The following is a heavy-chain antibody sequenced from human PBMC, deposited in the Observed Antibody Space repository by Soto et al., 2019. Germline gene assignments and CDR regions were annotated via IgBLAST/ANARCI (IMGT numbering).Heavy chain of an antibody. Sequence: SVKLSCTAPADALTSYYIHLGRQAPGHGLEWMGIINPNGGSTRFAQTFQGRITMTTDTSTSTVYMELRSMRSEDTAVYYCATSSGRVLGIIIEGSNWSAPWGQGSIVTVT. V-gene: IGHV1-46*01. CDR1: ADALTSYY. D-gene: IGHD3-10*01. CDR3: ATSSGRVLGIIIEGSNWSAP. J-gene: IGHJ5*02. CDR2: INPNGGST.